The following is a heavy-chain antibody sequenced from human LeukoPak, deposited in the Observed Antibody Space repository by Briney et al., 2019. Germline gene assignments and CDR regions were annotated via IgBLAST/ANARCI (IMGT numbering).Heavy chain of an antibody. CDR2: INHSGST. J-gene: IGHJ4*02. CDR3: ARGRDFGVVTN. Sequence: PSETLSLTCAVYGGSFSGYYWSWIRQPPGKGLEWIGEINHSGSTNYNTSLKSRVTISVDTSKNQFSLKLSSVTAADTAVYYCARGRDFGVVTNWGQGALVTVSS. V-gene: IGHV4-34*01. D-gene: IGHD3-3*01. CDR1: GGSFSGYY.